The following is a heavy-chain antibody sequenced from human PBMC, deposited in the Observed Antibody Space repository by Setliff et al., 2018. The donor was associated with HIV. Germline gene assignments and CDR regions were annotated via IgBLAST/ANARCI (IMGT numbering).Heavy chain of an antibody. V-gene: IGHV4-34*01. CDR1: GESFSGYY. CDR2: INHSGRA. Sequence: KPSETLSLTCAVYGESFSGYYWSWIRQPAGKGLEWLGEINHSGRAKYNPSLKSRASISADTSKNQFSLRLTSVTAADTAVYYCARGAPYCNHGICHLFDYWGHGNLVTVSS. D-gene: IGHD2-8*01. CDR3: ARGAPYCNHGICHLFDY. J-gene: IGHJ4*01.